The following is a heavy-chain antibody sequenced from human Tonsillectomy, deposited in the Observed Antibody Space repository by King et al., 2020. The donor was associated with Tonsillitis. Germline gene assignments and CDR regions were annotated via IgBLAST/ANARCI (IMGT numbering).Heavy chain of an antibody. CDR1: GFTVSSNY. CDR3: ARGRSSGWSPSVPYFDY. D-gene: IGHD6-19*01. V-gene: IGHV3-66*01. CDR2: IYSGGST. J-gene: IGHJ4*02. Sequence: VQLVESGGGLVQPGGSLRLSCAASGFTVSSNYMSWVRQAPGKGLEWVSVIYSGGSTYYADSVKDRFTISRDNSKNTLYLQMNSLRAEDTAVYYCARGRSSGWSPSVPYFDYWGQGTLVTVSS.